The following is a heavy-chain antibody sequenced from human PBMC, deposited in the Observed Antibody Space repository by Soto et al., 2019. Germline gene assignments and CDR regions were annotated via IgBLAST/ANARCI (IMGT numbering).Heavy chain of an antibody. CDR2: IGTAGDT. J-gene: IGHJ4*02. CDR1: GFTFTTSA. D-gene: IGHD3-16*01. V-gene: IGHV3-13*01. Sequence: PGGALRLSCAASGFTFTTSAMHWVRQATGRTLEWVSAIGTAGDTYYPGSVKGRFTISRENVKNSLYPQMNSLTAGDTAVYYCARATYDGYYDYWGQGTLVTVSS. CDR3: ARATYDGYYDY.